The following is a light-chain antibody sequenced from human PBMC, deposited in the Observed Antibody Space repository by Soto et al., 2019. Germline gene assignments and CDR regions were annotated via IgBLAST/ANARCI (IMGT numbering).Light chain of an antibody. CDR2: KAS. Sequence: DIQMTQSPSTLSASVGDRVTITCRASQSISDRLAWHQQKPGKAPKLLISKASTLESGVPSRFSGSGSGTEFTLTISSLQPDDFATYYCQQYNSYRMFGQGTKVDIK. J-gene: IGKJ1*01. CDR3: QQYNSYRM. V-gene: IGKV1-5*03. CDR1: QSISDR.